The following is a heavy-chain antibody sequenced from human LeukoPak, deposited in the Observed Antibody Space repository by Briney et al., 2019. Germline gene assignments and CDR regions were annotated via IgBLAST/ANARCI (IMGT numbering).Heavy chain of an antibody. CDR1: GYTFSSSD. V-gene: IGHV1-8*01. J-gene: IGHJ4*02. CDR2: MNPNSGNT. CDR3: AKATKYRAGYCSAPNCYHELDC. D-gene: IGHD2-2*03. Sequence: ASVKVSCKASGYTFSSSDINWVRQATGQGLEWMGWMNPNSGNTYYAQRFQGRVTMTRDTSISTAYMEASSLRSEDTAVYYCAKATKYRAGYCSAPNCYHELDCWGQGTPVTVSS.